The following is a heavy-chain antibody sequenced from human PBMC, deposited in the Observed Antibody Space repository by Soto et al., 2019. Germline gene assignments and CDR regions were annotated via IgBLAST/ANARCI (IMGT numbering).Heavy chain of an antibody. V-gene: IGHV3-53*01. D-gene: IGHD3-22*01. Sequence: EVQLVESGGGLIQPGGSLRLSCAASGFTVSSNYKSWVRQAPGKGLEWVSVIYSGGSTYYADSVKGRFTISRDNSKITLYLQMNSLRAEDTAVYYCARDRVESGYPEYFQHWGQGTLVTVSS. CDR3: ARDRVESGYPEYFQH. CDR1: GFTVSSNY. CDR2: IYSGGST. J-gene: IGHJ1*01.